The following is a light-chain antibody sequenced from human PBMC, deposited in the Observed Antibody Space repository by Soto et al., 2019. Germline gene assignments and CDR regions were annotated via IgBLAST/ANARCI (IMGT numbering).Light chain of an antibody. CDR2: TAS. Sequence: DIQMTQSPSSLSASVGDRVTITCRASQDITNYLAWFQQKPGKAPKSLIYTASSLRSGVPSKFSGSGSGTDFTLTISSLQPEDFATYYCQQYHSYPITFGQGTRLEIK. J-gene: IGKJ5*01. CDR3: QQYHSYPIT. CDR1: QDITNY. V-gene: IGKV1-16*02.